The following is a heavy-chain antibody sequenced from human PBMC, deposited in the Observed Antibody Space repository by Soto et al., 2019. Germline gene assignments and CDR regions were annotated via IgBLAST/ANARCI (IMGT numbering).Heavy chain of an antibody. J-gene: IGHJ3*01. CDR2: LYDVDGS. V-gene: IGHV3-53*01. CDR3: APWHEREHAFDV. D-gene: IGHD1-1*01. Sequence: DVQLVESGGGLIQPGASLRLSCAAFGLTISGKKYVAWVRQAPGKGLEWVSALYDVDGSFYADSVTGRFTTSSDSSKTTVYLHMNDLRPDDTAVYYCAPWHEREHAFDVWGQWTTVTISS. CDR1: GLTISGKKY.